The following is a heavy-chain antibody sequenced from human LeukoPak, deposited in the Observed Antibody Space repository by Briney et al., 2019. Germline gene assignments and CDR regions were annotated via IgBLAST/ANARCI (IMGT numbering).Heavy chain of an antibody. D-gene: IGHD2-21*02. J-gene: IGHJ4*02. CDR3: SLVTLIQGGNYFDY. V-gene: IGHV4-4*02. CDR1: GGSISSNNW. CDR2: INHSGST. Sequence: SGTLSLTCAVSGGSISSNNWWSWVRQPPGKGLEWIGEINHSGSTNYNPSLKSRVTMSVDKSKNQFSLKLSSVTAADTAVYYCSLVTLIQGGNYFDYWGQGTLATVSS.